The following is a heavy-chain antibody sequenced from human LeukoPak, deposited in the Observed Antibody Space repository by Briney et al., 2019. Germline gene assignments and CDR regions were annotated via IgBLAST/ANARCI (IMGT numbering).Heavy chain of an antibody. J-gene: IGHJ4*02. CDR2: IYYSGNT. V-gene: IGHV4-59*01. CDR1: GGSISAYY. D-gene: IGHD3-10*01. Sequence: SETLSLTCTVSGGSISAYYWSWIRHPPGKGLEWIGYIYYSGNTIYNPSLKSRVTISIDTSKNQFSLRISSVTAADTAVYYCARIGSGNFDYWGQGTLVPVSS. CDR3: ARIGSGNFDY.